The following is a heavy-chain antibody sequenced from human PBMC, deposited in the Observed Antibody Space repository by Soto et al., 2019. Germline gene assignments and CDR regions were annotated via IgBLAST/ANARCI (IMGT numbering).Heavy chain of an antibody. CDR2: ISGSGGST. Sequence: GGSLRLSCAASGFTFSSYAMSWVRQAPGKGLEWVSAISGSGGSTYYADSVKGRFTISRDNSKNTLYLQMNSLRAEDTAVYYCAKARLRYFVHYYYGMDVWGQGTTVTVSS. V-gene: IGHV3-23*01. CDR3: AKARLRYFVHYYYGMDV. CDR1: GFTFSSYA. J-gene: IGHJ6*02. D-gene: IGHD3-9*01.